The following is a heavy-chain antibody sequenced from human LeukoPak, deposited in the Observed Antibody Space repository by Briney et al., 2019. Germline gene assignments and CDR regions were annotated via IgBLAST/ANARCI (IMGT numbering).Heavy chain of an antibody. CDR2: INHSGST. CDR1: GGSFSGYY. J-gene: IGHJ4*02. V-gene: IGHV4-34*01. Sequence: SETLSLTCAVYGGSFSGYYWSWIRQPPGKGLEWIGKINHSGSTNYNPSLKSRVTISVDTSKNQFSLKLSSVTAADTAVYYCAGGEDHYYDSSGYGTWDYWGQGTLVTVSS. D-gene: IGHD3-22*01. CDR3: AGGEDHYYDSSGYGTWDY.